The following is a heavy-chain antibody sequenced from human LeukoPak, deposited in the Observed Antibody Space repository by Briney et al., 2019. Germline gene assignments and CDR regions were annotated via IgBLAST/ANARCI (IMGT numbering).Heavy chain of an antibody. CDR3: ARENSGSYREFDY. CDR1: GGSISSYY. V-gene: IGHV4-4*07. Sequence: SETLSLTCTVSGGSISSYYWSWIRQPAGKGPEWIGRIYTSGSTNYNASLRSRVSMSVDTSKNQFSLKLSSVTAADTAVFYCARENSGSYREFDYWGQGTLVTVSS. CDR2: IYTSGST. J-gene: IGHJ4*02. D-gene: IGHD1-26*01.